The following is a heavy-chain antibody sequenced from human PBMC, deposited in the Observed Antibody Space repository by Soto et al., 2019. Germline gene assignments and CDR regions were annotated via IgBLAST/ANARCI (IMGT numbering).Heavy chain of an antibody. V-gene: IGHV3-15*07. J-gene: IGHJ4*02. CDR1: GFTFSNAW. CDR2: IKSKTDGGTT. D-gene: IGHD3-22*01. Sequence: GGSLRLSCAASGFTFSNAWMNWVRQAPGKGLEWVGRIKSKTDGGTTDYAAPVKGRFTISRDDSKNTLYLQMNSLKTDDTAVYYCTTGHRYYYDSSGYYYAEENWGQGTLVTVSS. CDR3: TTGHRYYYDSSGYYYAEEN.